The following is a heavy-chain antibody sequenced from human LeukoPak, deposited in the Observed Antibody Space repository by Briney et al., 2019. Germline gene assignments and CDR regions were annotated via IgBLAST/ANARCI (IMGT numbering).Heavy chain of an antibody. CDR3: ARADSSSWYFRVNYYMDV. Sequence: ASVKVSCKASGYTFTGYYMHWVRQAPGQGLEWMGWINPNSGGTNYAQKFQGRVTMTRDTSISTAYMELSRLRSDDTAVYYCARADSSSWYFRVNYYMDVCGKGTTVTVSS. D-gene: IGHD6-13*01. J-gene: IGHJ6*03. CDR1: GYTFTGYY. V-gene: IGHV1-2*02. CDR2: INPNSGGT.